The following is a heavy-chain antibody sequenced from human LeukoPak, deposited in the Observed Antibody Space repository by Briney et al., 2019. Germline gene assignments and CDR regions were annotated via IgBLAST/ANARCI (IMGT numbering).Heavy chain of an antibody. CDR2: INHSGST. V-gene: IGHV4-34*01. D-gene: IGHD3-10*01. CDR1: GGSFSGYY. J-gene: IGHJ4*02. CDR3: PRGGYYYGSGSYYRPPPYFDY. Sequence: SETLSLTCAVYGGSFSGYYWSWIRQPPGKGLEWIGEINHSGSTNYNPSLKSRVTISVDTSKNQFSLKLSSVTAADTAVYYCPRGGYYYGSGSYYRPPPYFDYWGQGTLVTVSS.